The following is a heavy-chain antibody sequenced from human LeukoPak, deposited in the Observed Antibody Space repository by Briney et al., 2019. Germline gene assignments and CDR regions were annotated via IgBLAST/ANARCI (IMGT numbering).Heavy chain of an antibody. Sequence: SVKVSCKASGGTLSSYAISWVRQAPGQGLEWMGGIIPIFGTANYAQKFQGRVTITTDESTSTAYMELSSLRSEDTAVYYCARKSGYVKGGYFDYWGQGTMVTVSS. D-gene: IGHD5-12*01. CDR1: GGTLSSYA. CDR2: IIPIFGTA. CDR3: ARKSGYVKGGYFDY. J-gene: IGHJ4*02. V-gene: IGHV1-69*05.